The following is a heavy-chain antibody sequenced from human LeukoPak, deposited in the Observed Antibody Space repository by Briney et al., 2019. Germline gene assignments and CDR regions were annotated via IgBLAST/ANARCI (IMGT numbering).Heavy chain of an antibody. CDR3: ARGGESGYSSSWQANYYFDY. J-gene: IGHJ4*02. Sequence: SETLSLTCAVYGGSFSGYYWSWIRQPPGKGLEWIGYIYYSGSTNYNPSLKSRVTISVDTSKNQFSLKLSSVTAADTAVYYCARGGESGYSSSWQANYYFDYWGQGTLVTVSS. V-gene: IGHV4-59*01. CDR1: GGSFSGYY. CDR2: IYYSGST. D-gene: IGHD6-13*01.